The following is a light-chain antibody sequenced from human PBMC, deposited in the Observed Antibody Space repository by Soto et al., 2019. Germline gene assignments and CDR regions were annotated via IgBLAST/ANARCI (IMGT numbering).Light chain of an antibody. Sequence: EVVLTQSPVALSLSPGERATLSCRASQSFRGLLAWYQQKPGQAPRLLIYGASSRATGIPDRFSGSGSGTDFTLTISRLEPEDFAVYHCQQYGSLYTFGQGTKVDIK. CDR3: QQYGSLYT. V-gene: IGKV3-20*01. CDR2: GAS. J-gene: IGKJ2*01. CDR1: QSFRGL.